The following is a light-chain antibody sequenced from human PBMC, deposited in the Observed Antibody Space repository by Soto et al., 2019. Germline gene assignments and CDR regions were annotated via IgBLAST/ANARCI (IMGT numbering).Light chain of an antibody. Sequence: QSVLTQPASVSGSPGQSITISCTGTSSDVGGYNYVSWYQQHPGKAPKLVIYDVNKRPSGVPDRFSGSKSGNTASLTVSGLQAEDEADYFCNSYGGTNNYVVFGGGTQLTVL. J-gene: IGLJ2*01. V-gene: IGLV2-8*01. CDR1: SSDVGGYNY. CDR2: DVN. CDR3: NSYGGTNNYVV.